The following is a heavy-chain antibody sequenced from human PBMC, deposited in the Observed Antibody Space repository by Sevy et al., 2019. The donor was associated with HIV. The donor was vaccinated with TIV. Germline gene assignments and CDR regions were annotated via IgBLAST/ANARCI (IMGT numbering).Heavy chain of an antibody. V-gene: IGHV3-33*01. CDR1: GFTFGTYG. CDR3: ARGSLYSSGWSESLDY. J-gene: IGHJ4*02. Sequence: GGSLRLSCVASGFTFGTYGMDRVRQAPGKGLEWVAVIWYDRSNKYYGESVKGRLTISRDNSKNTLYLQMNSLRAEDTAVYYCARGSLYSSGWSESLDYWGQGTLVTVSS. CDR2: IWYDRSNK. D-gene: IGHD6-19*01.